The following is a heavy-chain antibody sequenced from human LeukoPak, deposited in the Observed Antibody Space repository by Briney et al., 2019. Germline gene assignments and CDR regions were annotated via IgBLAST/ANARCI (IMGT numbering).Heavy chain of an antibody. CDR3: ARMWGYCSGGSCYYYGLDV. D-gene: IGHD2-15*01. CDR2: INHSGST. Sequence: SETLSLTCAVYGGSFSAYYWSWIRQPPGKGREWIGEINHSGSTNYNPSLKSRVTISVDTSKTQFSLNLSSVPAADTAVYYCARMWGYCSGGSCYYYGLDVWGQGTTVTVSS. CDR1: GGSFSAYY. V-gene: IGHV4-34*01. J-gene: IGHJ6*02.